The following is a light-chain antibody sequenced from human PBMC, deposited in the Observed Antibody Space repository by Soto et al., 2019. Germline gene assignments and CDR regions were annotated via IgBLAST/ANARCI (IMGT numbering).Light chain of an antibody. CDR1: QSVNNY. V-gene: IGKV3-11*01. Sequence: EIVLTQSPATLSLSPGERATLSCRASQSVNNYIAWYQQKPGQAPRLLISDASNRATGIPARFSGSGSGTDFTLTISSLEPEDFAVYYCQQRSDWPTFGGGTNVEIK. CDR3: QQRSDWPT. CDR2: DAS. J-gene: IGKJ4*01.